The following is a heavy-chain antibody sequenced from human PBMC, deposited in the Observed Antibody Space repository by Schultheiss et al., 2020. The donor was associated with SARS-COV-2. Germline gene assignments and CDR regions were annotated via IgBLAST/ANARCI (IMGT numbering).Heavy chain of an antibody. CDR3: AREFHPGYCSGGGCPYYFDC. V-gene: IGHV1-69*04. J-gene: IGHJ4*02. CDR1: GGTFSSYA. D-gene: IGHD2-15*01. Sequence: SVKVSCKASGGTFSSYAISWVRQAPGQGLEWMGRIIPILGIANYAQKFQSRVTITADKSTSTAYMELSSLRSEDTAVYYCAREFHPGYCSGGGCPYYFDCWGQGTLVTSSS. CDR2: IIPILGIA.